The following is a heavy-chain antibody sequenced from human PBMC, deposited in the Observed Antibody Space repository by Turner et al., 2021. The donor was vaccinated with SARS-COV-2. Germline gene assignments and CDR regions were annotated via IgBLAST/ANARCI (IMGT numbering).Heavy chain of an antibody. CDR1: GDSLNTGNYY. J-gene: IGHJ6*02. Sequence: QVRLQESGQGLVKPSATLSLPCIVSGDSLNTGNYYWGWVRKTPGKGLEWIGIISYSGTSHYNPSLKSRVAMSVDTPKVQFFFTLTSVSVLDTGLYFCTIIETGGPGSFYYGMDLWGPGTTVTVSS. V-gene: IGHV4-39*01. CDR3: TIIETGGPGSFYYGMDL. D-gene: IGHD7-27*01. CDR2: ISYSGTS.